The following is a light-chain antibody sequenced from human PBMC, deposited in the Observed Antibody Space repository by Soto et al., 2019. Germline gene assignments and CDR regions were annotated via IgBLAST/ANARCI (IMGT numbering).Light chain of an antibody. CDR2: HAS. CDR1: QNIRNW. CDR3: QQSFSTPSIT. Sequence: DIQMTQSPSTRSGSVVGSVRSACRASQNIRNWLAWYQQKPGKAPNPLIYHASNLRGGVPSRFSGGGSGTEFTLSISSLQPGDFATYYCQQSFSTPSITFGQGTRLEIK. V-gene: IGKV1-5*01. J-gene: IGKJ5*01.